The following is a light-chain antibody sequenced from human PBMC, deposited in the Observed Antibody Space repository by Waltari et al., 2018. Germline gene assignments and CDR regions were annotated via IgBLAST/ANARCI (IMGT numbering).Light chain of an antibody. CDR3: QSYDSSLGGSL. V-gene: IGLV1-40*01. Sequence: QSVLTQPPSVSGAPGQRVTISCTGRSSNIGHPFDVHWYQVLPGTAPNVVIQGNSNRASGVPDRFSGSRAGTSASLAITGRQAEDEADYYGQSYDSSLGGSLFGGGTKLTVL. CDR1: SSNIGHPFD. J-gene: IGLJ2*01. CDR2: GNS.